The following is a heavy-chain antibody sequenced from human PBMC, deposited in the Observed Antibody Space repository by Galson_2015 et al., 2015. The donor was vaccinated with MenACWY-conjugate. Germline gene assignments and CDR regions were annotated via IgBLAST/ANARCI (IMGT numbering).Heavy chain of an antibody. Sequence: SLRLSCAASGFTFNNYWMHWVRQPPGKGLEWISYIKADGSFSNYADSVKGRFTISTDNAKNMVYLLMDGLGDEDKAVYFCARDNNWSFDSWGQGTLVTVSS. CDR3: ARDNNWSFDS. D-gene: IGHD1-1*01. CDR2: IKADGSFS. CDR1: GFTFNNYW. V-gene: IGHV3-74*01. J-gene: IGHJ4*02.